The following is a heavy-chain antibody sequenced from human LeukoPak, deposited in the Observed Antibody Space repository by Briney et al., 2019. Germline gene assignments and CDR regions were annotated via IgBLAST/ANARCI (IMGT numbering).Heavy chain of an antibody. CDR2: ISSSSSSYI. D-gene: IGHD6-13*01. Sequence: PGGSLRLSCAASGFTFSSYSMNWVRQAPGKGLEWVSSISSSSSSYIYYADSVKGRFTISRDNAKNSLYLQMNSLRAEDTAVYYCAKQIAAAGTGWFDPWGQGTLVTVSS. V-gene: IGHV3-21*01. CDR1: GFTFSSYS. J-gene: IGHJ5*02. CDR3: AKQIAAAGTGWFDP.